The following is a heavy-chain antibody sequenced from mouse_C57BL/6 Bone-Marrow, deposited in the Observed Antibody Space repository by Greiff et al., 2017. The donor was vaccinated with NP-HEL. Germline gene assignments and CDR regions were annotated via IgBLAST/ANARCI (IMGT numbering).Heavy chain of an antibody. CDR2: IYPRDGST. CDR1: GYTFTSYD. D-gene: IGHD1-1*01. CDR3: ARWDYYGSSLLFAY. J-gene: IGHJ3*01. Sequence: QVQLQQSGPELVKPGASVKLSCKASGYTFTSYDINWVKQSPGQGLEWIGWIYPRDGSTKYNEKFKGKATLTVDTSSSTAYTELHSLTSEDSAVYFCARWDYYGSSLLFAYWGQGTLVTVSA. V-gene: IGHV1-85*01.